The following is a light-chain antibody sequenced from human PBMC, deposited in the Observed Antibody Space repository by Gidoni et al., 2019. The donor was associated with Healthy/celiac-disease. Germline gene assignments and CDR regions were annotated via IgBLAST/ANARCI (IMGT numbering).Light chain of an antibody. Sequence: DIQLTQSPSFLSASVGDRVTITCRASQGISSYLAWYQQKPGKAPKLLIYAASTLQSGVPSRFSGSGSGTEFTITISRLQPEDFATYYCQQLNSYLYTFGQGTKLEIK. J-gene: IGKJ2*01. CDR3: QQLNSYLYT. V-gene: IGKV1-9*01. CDR1: QGISSY. CDR2: AAS.